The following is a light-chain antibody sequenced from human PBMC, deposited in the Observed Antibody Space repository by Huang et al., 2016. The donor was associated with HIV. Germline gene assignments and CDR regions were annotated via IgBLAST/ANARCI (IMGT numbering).Light chain of an antibody. CDR1: LCVSSNY. CDR2: GAS. J-gene: IGKJ3*01. V-gene: IGKV3-20*01. Sequence: EIVLTQSPGTLSLSPGERATLSCRASLCVSSNYLAWYQQRPGQAPKLLIYGASSRATGIPDRFSGSGSGTDFTLTISRLEPEDFAVYHCQQYGRSPITFGPGTRVDIK. CDR3: QQYGRSPIT.